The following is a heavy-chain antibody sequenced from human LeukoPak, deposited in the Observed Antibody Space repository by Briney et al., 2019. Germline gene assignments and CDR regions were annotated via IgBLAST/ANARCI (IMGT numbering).Heavy chain of an antibody. CDR3: ASDKGYSNNYFDY. CDR1: GGSTSTTGYY. CDR2: IYYSGST. Sequence: PSETLSLTCTVSGGSTSTTGYYWAWIRQPPGKGLQWIAGIYYSGSTYYNSSLKSRVTISVDTSKNQFSLKLSSMTAADTAVYYCASDKGYSNNYFDYWGQGTLVTVSS. D-gene: IGHD6-13*01. J-gene: IGHJ4*02. V-gene: IGHV4-39*02.